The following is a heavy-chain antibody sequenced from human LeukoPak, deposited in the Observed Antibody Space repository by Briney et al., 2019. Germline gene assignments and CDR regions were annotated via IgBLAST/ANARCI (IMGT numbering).Heavy chain of an antibody. CDR1: GFTFRGYV. J-gene: IGHJ5*02. Sequence: PGGSLRLSCAASGFTFRGYVMSWVRQAPGKGLEWVSSISSSGGSTYYADSVKGRFTISRDNSKNTLYLQVQSMRAEDTAVYYCAKDRSGHPPLTRIFGSWGQGTLVTVSS. V-gene: IGHV3-23*01. CDR3: AKDRSGHPPLTRIFGS. CDR2: ISSSGGST. D-gene: IGHD3-16*01.